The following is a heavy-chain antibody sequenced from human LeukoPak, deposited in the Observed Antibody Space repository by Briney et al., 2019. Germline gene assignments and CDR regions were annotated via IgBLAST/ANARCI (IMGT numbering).Heavy chain of an antibody. Sequence: GSLRLSCAASGFTFSSFWMYWVRQAPGKGLVWVSRINDDGKNTTYADSVKGRFTISRDNAKNTLYLQMSSLRAEDTAIYYCVYSGYDWTYYFDWWGQGTLVTVSS. CDR1: GFTFSSFW. CDR2: INDDGKNT. D-gene: IGHD5-12*01. J-gene: IGHJ4*02. V-gene: IGHV3-74*01. CDR3: VYSGYDWTYYFDW.